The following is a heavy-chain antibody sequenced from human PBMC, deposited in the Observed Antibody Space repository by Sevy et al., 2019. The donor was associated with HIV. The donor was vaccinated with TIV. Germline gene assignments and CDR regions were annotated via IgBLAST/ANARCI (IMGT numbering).Heavy chain of an antibody. D-gene: IGHD3-22*01. CDR3: GKGGGGHYDPDEIGYYFYYYNMDV. J-gene: IGHJ6*03. Sequence: GGSLRLSCAVSGFSFDSYGMTWVRQAPGKGLEWVSGISGSGSRTYYADSVKGRFIISRDNSKNTLDLQMNSLRTEDKAIYYCGKGGGGHYDPDEIGYYFYYYNMDVWGKGTTVTVSS. CDR1: GFSFDSYG. V-gene: IGHV3-23*01. CDR2: ISGSGSRT.